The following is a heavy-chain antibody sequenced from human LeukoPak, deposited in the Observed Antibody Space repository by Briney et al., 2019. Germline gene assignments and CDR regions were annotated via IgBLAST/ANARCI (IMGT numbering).Heavy chain of an antibody. V-gene: IGHV4-39*07. D-gene: IGHD4-17*01. CDR3: ASRHDSGPY. J-gene: IGHJ4*02. CDR1: GGSISSSSYY. CDR2: IHYSGST. Sequence: SETLSLTCTVSGGSISSSSYYWGWIRQPPGKGLEWIGSIHYSGSTYYNPSLKSRVTISVDTSKNQFSLKLSSVTAADTAVYYCASRHDSGPYWGQGTLVTVSS.